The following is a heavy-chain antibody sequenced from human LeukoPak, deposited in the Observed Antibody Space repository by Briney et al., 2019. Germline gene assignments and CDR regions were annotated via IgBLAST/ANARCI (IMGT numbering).Heavy chain of an antibody. V-gene: IGHV1-18*01. Sequence: ASVKVSCKASGYTFTSYGVTWVRQAPGQGLEWLGWINADNGNTNSAQNLLGRVTMTTDTSTNTANMDLRSLRSDDTAVYFCARAPRTCRSTNCSLDYWGQGTLVTVSS. CDR2: INADNGNT. CDR1: GYTFTSYG. J-gene: IGHJ4*02. D-gene: IGHD2-2*01. CDR3: ARAPRTCRSTNCSLDY.